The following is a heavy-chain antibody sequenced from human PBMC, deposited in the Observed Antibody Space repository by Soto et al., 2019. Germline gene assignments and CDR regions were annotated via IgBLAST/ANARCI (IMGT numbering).Heavy chain of an antibody. CDR3: AMSNSNDLYYHFES. V-gene: IGHV3-9*01. Sequence: EVQLVESGGGSVQPGGSLRLSCVASGFRFDDYAMHWVRQRPGKGLEWVSGINWNSDTIGYDDSVKGRFIVSRDNAEGSLLLQMCSLRAEDTAIYFCAMSNSNDLYYHFESWGQGTPVTVSS. D-gene: IGHD3-10*01. CDR1: GFRFDDYA. CDR2: INWNSDTI. J-gene: IGHJ4*02.